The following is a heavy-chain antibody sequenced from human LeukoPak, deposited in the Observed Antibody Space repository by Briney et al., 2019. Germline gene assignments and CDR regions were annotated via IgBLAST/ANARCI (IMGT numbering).Heavy chain of an antibody. CDR1: GGTFSSYA. D-gene: IGHD3-10*01. CDR2: IIPIFGTA. J-gene: IGHJ4*02. CDR3: ARLVDYYGSGTLDY. Sequence: ASVKVSCKASGGTFSSYAISWVRQAPGQGLEWMGGIIPIFGTANYAQKFQGRVTITADESTSTAYMELSSLRSEDTAVYYCARLVDYYGSGTLDYWGQGTLVTVSS. V-gene: IGHV1-69*13.